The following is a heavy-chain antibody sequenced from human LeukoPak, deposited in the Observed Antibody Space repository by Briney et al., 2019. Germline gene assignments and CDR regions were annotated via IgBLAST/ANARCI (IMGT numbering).Heavy chain of an antibody. CDR2: IRQDGSGQ. Sequence: GGSLGLSCAASGFTFSSYYMSWVRQAPGKGLEWVANIRQDGSGQFYADSVKGRFAISRGNAKNSLYLQMDSLRVEDTAVYYCAKPHFDYWGQGTLVTVSS. V-gene: IGHV3-7*01. CDR1: GFTFSSYY. J-gene: IGHJ4*02. CDR3: AKPHFDY.